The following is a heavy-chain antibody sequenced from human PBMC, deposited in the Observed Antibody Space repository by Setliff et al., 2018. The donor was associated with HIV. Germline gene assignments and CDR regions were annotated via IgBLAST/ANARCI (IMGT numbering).Heavy chain of an antibody. J-gene: IGHJ4*02. D-gene: IGHD3-3*01. V-gene: IGHV4-4*02. CDR3: ASLTTDRFLEWLFVY. CDR1: GGSISSNW. CDR2: IYHSGST. Sequence: SETLSLTCAVSGGSISSNWWSWVRQSPGKGLEWIGEIYHSGSTHYNPSLQSRVTISVATSKNQFSQKLSYVTAADTAVYYCASLTTDRFLEWLFVYWGQGTLVTVSS.